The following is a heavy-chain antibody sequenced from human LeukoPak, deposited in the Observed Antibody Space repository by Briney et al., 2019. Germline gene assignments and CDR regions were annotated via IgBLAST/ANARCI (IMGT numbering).Heavy chain of an antibody. CDR2: IYYSGST. CDR1: GGSISSYY. V-gene: IGHV4-59*01. CDR3: ARKRTPANWGSYYFDY. Sequence: SETLSLTCTVSGGSISSYYWSWIRQPPGKGLEWIGYIYYSGSTNYNPSLKSRVTISVDTSKNQFSLKLSSVTAADTAVNYCARKRTPANWGSYYFDYWGQGTLVTISS. J-gene: IGHJ4*02. D-gene: IGHD7-27*01.